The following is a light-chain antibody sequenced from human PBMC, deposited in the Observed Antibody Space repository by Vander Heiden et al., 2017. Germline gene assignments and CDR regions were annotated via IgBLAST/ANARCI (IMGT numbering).Light chain of an antibody. Sequence: IVTTQSPPTLSVSAGERATLSCRASQSIGNLLAWYQQRPGQAPRLLIYAASSRATGIPARFSGSGSGTEFSLTISSLQSEDFAVYYCQQHHAWPLTFGGGTKVEIK. J-gene: IGKJ4*01. CDR3: QQHHAWPLT. CDR1: QSIGNL. V-gene: IGKV3-15*01. CDR2: AAS.